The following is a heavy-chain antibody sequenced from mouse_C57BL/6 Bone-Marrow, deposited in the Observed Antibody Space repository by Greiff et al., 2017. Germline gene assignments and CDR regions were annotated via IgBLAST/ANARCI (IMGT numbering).Heavy chain of an antibody. D-gene: IGHD1-1*01. CDR2: IYPGSGST. CDR3: ARRKIGIITTGGYSRYY. V-gene: IGHV1-55*01. Sequence: QVQLQQPGAELVKPGASVKMSCKASGYTFTSYWITWVKQRPGPGLEWIGDIYPGSGSTNYNEKFKSKATLTVDTSSSTAYMQLSRLTSEDSAVYDCARRKIGIITTGGYSRYYWGQGTSVTVSS. J-gene: IGHJ4*01. CDR1: GYTFTSYW.